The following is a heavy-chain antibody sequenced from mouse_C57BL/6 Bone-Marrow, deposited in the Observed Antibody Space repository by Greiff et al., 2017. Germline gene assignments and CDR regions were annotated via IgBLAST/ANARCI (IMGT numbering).Heavy chain of an antibody. Sequence: QVQLQQPGAELVKPGASVKMSCKASGYTFTSYWITWVKQRPGQGLEWIGDIYPGSGSTNYNEKFKSKATLTVDTSSSTAYMQLSSLTSEDSAVYYCARWGYYEEGMWYYWGQGTSVTVSS. D-gene: IGHD2-4*01. CDR1: GYTFTSYW. V-gene: IGHV1-55*01. J-gene: IGHJ4*01. CDR2: IYPGSGST. CDR3: ARWGYYEEGMWYY.